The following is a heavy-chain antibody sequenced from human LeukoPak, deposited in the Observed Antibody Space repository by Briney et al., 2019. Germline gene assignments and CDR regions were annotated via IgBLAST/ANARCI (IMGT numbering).Heavy chain of an antibody. CDR2: IYPGDSDT. D-gene: IGHD3-9*01. CDR1: GYSFTSYW. V-gene: IGHV5-51*01. Sequence: GESLKISCKGSGYSFTSYWIGWVRQMPGKGLEWMGIIYPGDSDTRYSPSFQGQVTISADKSISTAYLQWSSLKASDSAMYYCARQGYDILTGYYNDLDYWGQGTLVTVSS. CDR3: ARQGYDILTGYYNDLDY. J-gene: IGHJ4*02.